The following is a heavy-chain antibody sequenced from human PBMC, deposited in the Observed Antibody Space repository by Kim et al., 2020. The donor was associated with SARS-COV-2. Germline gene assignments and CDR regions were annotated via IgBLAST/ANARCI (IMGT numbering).Heavy chain of an antibody. D-gene: IGHD1-26*01. V-gene: IGHV3-30-3*01. Sequence: GGSLRLSCAASGFTFSSYAMHWVRQAPGKGLECVAVISYDGSNKYYADSVKGRFTISRDNSKNTLYLQMNSLRAEDTAVYYCARDSRGGYYYGRDVWGQG. J-gene: IGHJ6*02. CDR1: GFTFSSYA. CDR3: ARDSRGGYYYGRDV. CDR2: ISYDGSNK.